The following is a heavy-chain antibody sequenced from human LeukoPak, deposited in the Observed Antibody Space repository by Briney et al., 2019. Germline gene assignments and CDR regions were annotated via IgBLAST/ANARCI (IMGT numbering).Heavy chain of an antibody. J-gene: IGHJ4*02. CDR3: ARAITITEYYYDSSAYSIFDY. V-gene: IGHV4-59*01. CDR1: GGSISSYY. Sequence: SETLSLTCTVSGGSISSYYWSWIRQPPGKGLEWIGYIYYSGSTYYNPSLKSRVTISVDTSKNQFSLKLSSVTAADTAVYYCARAITITEYYYDSSAYSIFDYWGQGTLVTVSS. CDR2: IYYSGST. D-gene: IGHD3-22*01.